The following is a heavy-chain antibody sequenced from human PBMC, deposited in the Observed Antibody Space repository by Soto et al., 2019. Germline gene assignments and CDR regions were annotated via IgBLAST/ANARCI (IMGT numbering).Heavy chain of an antibody. CDR3: AKDQPVLRFLEWLPNSAGIDV. J-gene: IGHJ6*02. Sequence: QVQLVESGGGVVQPGRSLRLSCAASGFTFSSYGMHWVRQAPGKGLEWVAVISYDGSNKYYADSVKGRFTISRDNSKNTLYPQMNSLRAEDTAVYYCAKDQPVLRFLEWLPNSAGIDVWGQGTTVTVSS. CDR1: GFTFSSYG. D-gene: IGHD3-3*01. CDR2: ISYDGSNK. V-gene: IGHV3-30*18.